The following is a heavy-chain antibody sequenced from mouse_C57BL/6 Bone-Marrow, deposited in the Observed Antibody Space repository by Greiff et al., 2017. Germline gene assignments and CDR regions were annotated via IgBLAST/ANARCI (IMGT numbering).Heavy chain of an antibody. CDR2: IDPSDSYT. CDR1: GYTFTSYW. CDR3: ASCGGSSSY. V-gene: IGHV1-69*01. Sequence: VQLQQPGAELVMPGASVKLSCKASGYTFTSYWMHWVKQRPGQGLEWIGEIDPSDSYTNYNQKFKGKSTLTVDKSSSTAYMQLSSLTSEDSAVYYCASCGGSSSYWGQGTTLTVSA. D-gene: IGHD1-1*01. J-gene: IGHJ2*01.